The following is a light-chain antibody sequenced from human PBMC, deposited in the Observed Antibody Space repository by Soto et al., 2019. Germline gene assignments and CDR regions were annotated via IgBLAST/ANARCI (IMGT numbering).Light chain of an antibody. CDR3: SSYAGNTDVV. J-gene: IGLJ2*01. CDR1: SSDVGGYNH. Sequence: QSALTQPPSASGSPGQSVTISCTGTSSDVGGYNHVSWYQQHPGKAPKLMIYGVTKRPSGVPDRFSGSKSGNTACLTVSGLQAEDEADYYCSSYAGNTDVVFGGGTKLTVL. V-gene: IGLV2-8*01. CDR2: GVT.